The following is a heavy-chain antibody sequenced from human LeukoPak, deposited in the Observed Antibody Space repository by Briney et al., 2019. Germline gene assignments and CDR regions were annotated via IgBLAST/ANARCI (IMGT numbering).Heavy chain of an antibody. CDR2: IFYSGRT. V-gene: IGHV4-59*01. J-gene: IGHJ3*02. CDR3: ARDVGGSYGDYVPDAFDI. CDR1: GGSISSYY. D-gene: IGHD4-17*01. Sequence: SETLSLTCTVSGGSISSYYWSWIRQPPGKGLEWIGYIFYSGRTNNNPSLKSRVTISVDTSKNQFSLKLTSVTAADTAVYYCARDVGGSYGDYVPDAFDIWGRGTMVTVSS.